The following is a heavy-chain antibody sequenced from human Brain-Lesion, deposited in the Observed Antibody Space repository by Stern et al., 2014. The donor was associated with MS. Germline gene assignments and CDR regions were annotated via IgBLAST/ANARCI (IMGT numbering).Heavy chain of an antibody. D-gene: IGHD5-18*01. Sequence: QVQLVQSGPEVQKPGSSVQVSCKASGGTFGTYPITWLRQAPGQGLEWMALIIPIFGSPNYAQKFQGRVTITADRSTTTVYMKLSSLKSDDAAVYYCAKDGPALVTNWFDPWGRGTLVTVSS. J-gene: IGHJ5*02. CDR2: IIPIFGSP. V-gene: IGHV1-69*06. CDR3: AKDGPALVTNWFDP. CDR1: GGTFGTYP.